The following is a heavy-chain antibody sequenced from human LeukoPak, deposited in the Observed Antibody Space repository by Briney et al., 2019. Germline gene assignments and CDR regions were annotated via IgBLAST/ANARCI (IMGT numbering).Heavy chain of an antibody. CDR1: GYTFTSYG. V-gene: IGHV1-18*01. CDR3: ARTRPRGYVPLYYCYYGMDV. CDR2: ISAYNGNT. D-gene: IGHD5-12*01. J-gene: IGHJ6*02. Sequence: ASVKVSCKASGYTFTSYGINWVRQAPGQGLEWMGWISAYNGNTNYAQKLQGRVTMTTDTSTSTAYMELRSLRSDDTAVYYCARTRPRGYVPLYYCYYGMDVWGQGTTVTVSS.